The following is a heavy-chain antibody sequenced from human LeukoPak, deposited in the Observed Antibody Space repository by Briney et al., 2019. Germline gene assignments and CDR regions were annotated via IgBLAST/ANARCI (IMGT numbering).Heavy chain of an antibody. V-gene: IGHV3-74*03. J-gene: IGHJ4*02. D-gene: IGHD3-10*01. CDR1: GFTFSTYW. Sequence: GGSLRLSCTASGFTFSTYWINWVRQSPGKGLVWVALINGDGSTTTHADSVKGRFTISRDNAKNTAYLQINSLRDEDTAVYFCARDYAGSPDYWGQGTLVTVSA. CDR3: ARDYAGSPDY. CDR2: INGDGSTT.